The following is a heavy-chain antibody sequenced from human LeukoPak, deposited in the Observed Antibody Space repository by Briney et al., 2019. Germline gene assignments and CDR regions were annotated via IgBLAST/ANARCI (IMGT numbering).Heavy chain of an antibody. Sequence: GGSLRLSCAASGFTFSDYYMSWIRQAPGKGLEWVSYISSSGSTIYYADSVKGRFTISRDNAKNSLFLQMNNLRDEDTATYFCVRDLVWDTGRVDYLGQGTLVTVSS. D-gene: IGHD3/OR15-3a*01. J-gene: IGHJ4*02. CDR2: ISSSGSTI. V-gene: IGHV3-11*04. CDR3: VRDLVWDTGRVDY. CDR1: GFTFSDYY.